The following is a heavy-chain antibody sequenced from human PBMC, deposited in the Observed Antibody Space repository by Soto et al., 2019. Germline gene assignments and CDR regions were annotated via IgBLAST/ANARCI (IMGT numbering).Heavy chain of an antibody. CDR3: ARSRDIVATIRPQGSDY. J-gene: IGHJ4*02. CDR1: GGSFSGYY. Sequence: SETLSLTCAVYGGSFSGYYWSWIRQPPGKGLEWIGEINHSGSTNYNPSLKSRVTISVDTSKNQFSLKLSSVTAADTAVYYCARSRDIVATIRPQGSDYWGQGTLVTVSS. V-gene: IGHV4-34*01. CDR2: INHSGST. D-gene: IGHD5-12*01.